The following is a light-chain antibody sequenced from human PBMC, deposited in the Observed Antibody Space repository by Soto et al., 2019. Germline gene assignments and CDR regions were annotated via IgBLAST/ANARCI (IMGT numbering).Light chain of an antibody. Sequence: QSVLTQPASVSGSPGQSITISCTGTSSDVGGYNHVAWYQQHPGKAPKLIIYDVSNRPSGVSNRFSGSKSGNTASLTISGLQAEDDADYYCSSNTGSSTTPVVFGGGTKLTVL. J-gene: IGLJ2*01. CDR1: SSDVGGYNH. CDR3: SSNTGSSTTPVV. CDR2: DVS. V-gene: IGLV2-14*01.